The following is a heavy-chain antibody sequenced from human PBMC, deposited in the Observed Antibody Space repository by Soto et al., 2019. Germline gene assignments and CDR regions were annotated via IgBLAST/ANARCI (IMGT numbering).Heavy chain of an antibody. J-gene: IGHJ5*02. V-gene: IGHV1-8*01. CDR3: TRGHNWFDP. Sequence: QVQLVQSGAEVKKPGASVKVSCKASGYAFTTYNINWVRQAPGQGLEWMGWTNPNSGHTGYAQKFQGRITMTRDTSMGTAYMELSSLRSEDTAIYYCTRGHNWFDPWGQGTLVTVSS. CDR1: GYAFTTYN. CDR2: TNPNSGHT.